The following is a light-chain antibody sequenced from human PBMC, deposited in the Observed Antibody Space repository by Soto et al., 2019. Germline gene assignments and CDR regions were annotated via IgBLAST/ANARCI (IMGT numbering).Light chain of an antibody. J-gene: IGKJ5*01. V-gene: IGKV3-11*01. CDR2: DAS. CDR1: RSVSSY. Sequence: EIVLTKSPATLSLSPGESATLSCMATRSVSSYLAWYQQKPGQAPRLLIYDASSRPTDIPDRFSGSGSGTDFTLTISRLETEDFALYYCQQRSNWPITFGQGTRLEI. CDR3: QQRSNWPIT.